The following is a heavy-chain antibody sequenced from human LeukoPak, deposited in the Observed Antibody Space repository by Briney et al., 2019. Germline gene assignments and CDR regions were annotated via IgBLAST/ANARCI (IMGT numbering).Heavy chain of an antibody. J-gene: IGHJ3*02. CDR2: ISSSGSTI. CDR3: ARTVEMATIPQFLIDAFDI. Sequence: PGGSLRLSCAASGFTFSDYYMSWIRQAPGKGLEWVSYISSSGSTIYYADSVKGRFTISRDNAKNSLYLQMNSLRAEDTAVYYCARTVEMATIPQFLIDAFDIWGQGTMVTVSS. V-gene: IGHV3-11*01. CDR1: GFTFSDYY. D-gene: IGHD5-24*01.